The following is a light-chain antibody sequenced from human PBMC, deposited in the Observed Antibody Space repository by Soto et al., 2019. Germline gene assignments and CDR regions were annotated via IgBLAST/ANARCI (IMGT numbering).Light chain of an antibody. CDR2: EVS. CDR3: TSYASTTTHVV. CDR1: SSDVGGYEY. V-gene: IGLV2-14*01. J-gene: IGLJ2*01. Sequence: QPALTQPASVSGSPGQSITISCTGTSSDVGGYEYVSWYQHHPGKAPQFLIYEVSNRPSGVSNRFSGSKSGNTASLTISGLQAEDEGDYYCTSYASTTTHVVFGGGTKVTVL.